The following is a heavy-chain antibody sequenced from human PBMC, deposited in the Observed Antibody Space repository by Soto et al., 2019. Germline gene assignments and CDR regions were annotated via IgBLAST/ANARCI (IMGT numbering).Heavy chain of an antibody. J-gene: IGHJ4*02. D-gene: IGHD5-12*01. CDR1: GFAFGNYA. CDR2: ISATGGST. Sequence: EVQLLESGGHLVQPGGSLRLSCAASGFAFGNYALNWVRQAPGKGLEWVSAISATGGSTYYADSVKGRFSISRDNSKKTLYLEMNSLGAEDTAVYYCAKDGGYEVYFDQWGQGTLVTVSS. CDR3: AKDGGYEVYFDQ. V-gene: IGHV3-23*01.